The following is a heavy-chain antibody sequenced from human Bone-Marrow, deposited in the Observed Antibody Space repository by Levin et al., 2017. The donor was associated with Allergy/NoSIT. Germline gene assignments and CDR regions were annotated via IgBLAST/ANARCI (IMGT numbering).Heavy chain of an antibody. D-gene: IGHD2-15*01. CDR2: IYPGDSDT. Sequence: ASVKVSCKASGYSFTGYWIAWVRQMPGKGLEWMGIIYPGDSDTRYSPSFQGQVTISADRSISTAYLQWSSLRASDSATYYCARHGHCSGDACYGMDVWGQGTTVTVSS. CDR3: ARHGHCSGDACYGMDV. V-gene: IGHV5-51*01. CDR1: GYSFTGYW. J-gene: IGHJ6*02.